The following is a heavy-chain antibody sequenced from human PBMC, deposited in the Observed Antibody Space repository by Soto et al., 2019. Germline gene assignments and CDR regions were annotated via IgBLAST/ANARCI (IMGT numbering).Heavy chain of an antibody. CDR2: IYYSGST. CDR3: ARYGSEWELLGDPYYLYYFDY. D-gene: IGHD1-26*01. J-gene: IGHJ4*02. CDR1: GGSISSSSYY. Sequence: SQTLSLTCTVSGGSISSSSYYWGWIRQPPGKGLEWIGSIYYSGSTYYNPSLKSRVTISVDTSKNQFSLKLSSVTAADTAVYYCARYGSEWELLGDPYYLYYFDYWGQGTLVTVSS. V-gene: IGHV4-39*01.